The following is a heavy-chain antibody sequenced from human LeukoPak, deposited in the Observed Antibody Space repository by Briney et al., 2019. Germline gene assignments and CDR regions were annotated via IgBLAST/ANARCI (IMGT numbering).Heavy chain of an antibody. J-gene: IGHJ4*02. V-gene: IGHV4-59*01. Sequence: PSETLSLTCTVSGGSISGYYWSWIRQPPGKGLEWIGYIYYSGSTNYNPSLKSRVTISVDTSKNQFSLKLTSVTAADTAVYYCARGWYSGSYYPSHFDYWGQGTLVTVSS. CDR2: IYYSGST. CDR1: GGSISGYY. CDR3: ARGWYSGSYYPSHFDY. D-gene: IGHD1-26*01.